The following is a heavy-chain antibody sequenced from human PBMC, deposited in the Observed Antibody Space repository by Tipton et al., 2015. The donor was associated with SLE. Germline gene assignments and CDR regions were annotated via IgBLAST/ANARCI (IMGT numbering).Heavy chain of an antibody. J-gene: IGHJ5*02. CDR1: VGSITSGGYD. Sequence: TLSLTCTVSVGSITSGGYDWGWVRQHPGKGLEWIGYIYSNGNTYYNPSLKSRLSISIDRSRNQFSLKLSSVTAADTAVYYCARAIRFFDPWGQGTLVTVSS. CDR2: IYSNGNT. D-gene: IGHD2-2*02. V-gene: IGHV4-31*03. CDR3: ARAIRFFDP.